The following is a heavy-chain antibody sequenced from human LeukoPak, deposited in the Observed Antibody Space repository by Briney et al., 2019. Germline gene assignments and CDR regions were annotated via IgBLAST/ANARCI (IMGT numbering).Heavy chain of an antibody. D-gene: IGHD2-2*01. CDR3: ARQIGGYQLLNWFDP. CDR2: IYYSGST. Sequence: SETLSLTCTVSGGSISSSSYYWGWIRQPPGKGLEWIGSIYYSGSTYYNPSLKSRVAISVDTSKSQFSLKLSSVTAADTAVYYCARQIGGYQLLNWFDPWGQGTLVTVSS. V-gene: IGHV4-39*01. CDR1: GGSISSSSYY. J-gene: IGHJ5*02.